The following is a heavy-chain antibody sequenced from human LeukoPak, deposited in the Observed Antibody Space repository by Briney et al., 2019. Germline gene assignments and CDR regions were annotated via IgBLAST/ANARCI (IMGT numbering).Heavy chain of an antibody. V-gene: IGHV1-69*04. CDR1: GGTFSSYA. J-gene: IGHJ4*02. Sequence: SVKVPCKASGGTFSSYAISWVRQAPGQGLEWMGRIIPILGIANYAQKFQGRATITADKSTSTAYMELSSLRSEDTAVYYCARVSCSGGSCYHLDYWGQGTLVTVSS. CDR2: IIPILGIA. D-gene: IGHD2-15*01. CDR3: ARVSCSGGSCYHLDY.